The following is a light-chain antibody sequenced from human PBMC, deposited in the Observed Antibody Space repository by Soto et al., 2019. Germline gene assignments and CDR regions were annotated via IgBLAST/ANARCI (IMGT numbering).Light chain of an antibody. CDR2: DAS. V-gene: IGKV3-20*01. Sequence: EIVLTQSPVTLSLSPGEAGTLSCRASQSVSGSYLAWYQQKPGQAPRLVIYDASTRATGIPDRFRGSGSGTDFTLTISRLEPEDFAVYYCYQYDTSPWTFGQGTKVDIK. CDR3: YQYDTSPWT. J-gene: IGKJ1*01. CDR1: QSVSGSY.